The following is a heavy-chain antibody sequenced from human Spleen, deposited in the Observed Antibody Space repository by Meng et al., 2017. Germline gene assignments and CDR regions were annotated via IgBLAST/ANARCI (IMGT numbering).Heavy chain of an antibody. J-gene: IGHJ3*02. V-gene: IGHV3-74*01. CDR3: ARDRALDAFDI. CDR2: IKSDGIST. Sequence: GESLKISCAASGFTFSGHWMHWVRQAPGKGLEWVARIKSDGISTNYADSVKGRFTISRDNSKNTLYLQMNSLRAEDTAVYYCARDRALDAFDIWGQGTMVTVSS. CDR1: GFTFSGHW.